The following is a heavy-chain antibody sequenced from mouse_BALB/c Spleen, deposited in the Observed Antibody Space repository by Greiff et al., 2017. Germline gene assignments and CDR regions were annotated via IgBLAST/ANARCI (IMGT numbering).Heavy chain of an antibody. J-gene: IGHJ4*01. CDR3: ARPPFITTVVATNYYAMDY. Sequence: VQLQQSGAELVRPGTSVKVSCKASGYAFTNYLIEWVKQRPGQGLEWIGVINPGSGGTNYNEKFKGKATLTADKSSSTAYMQLSSLTSDDSAVYFCARPPFITTVVATNYYAMDYWGQGTAVTVSS. D-gene: IGHD1-1*01. V-gene: IGHV1-54*01. CDR1: GYAFTNYL. CDR2: INPGSGGT.